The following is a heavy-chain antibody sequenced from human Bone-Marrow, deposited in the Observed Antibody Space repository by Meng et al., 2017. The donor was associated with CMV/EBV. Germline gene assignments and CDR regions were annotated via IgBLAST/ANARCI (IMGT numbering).Heavy chain of an antibody. D-gene: IGHD1-26*01. Sequence: SETLSLTCAVYGGSFSGYYWSWIRQPPGKGLEWIGSIYHSGSTYYNPSLKSRVTISVDTSKNQFSLKLSSVTAADTAVYYCARVSGSYFDYWGQGTLVTVSS. V-gene: IGHV4-34*01. CDR2: IYHSGST. CDR1: GGSFSGYY. CDR3: ARVSGSYFDY. J-gene: IGHJ4*02.